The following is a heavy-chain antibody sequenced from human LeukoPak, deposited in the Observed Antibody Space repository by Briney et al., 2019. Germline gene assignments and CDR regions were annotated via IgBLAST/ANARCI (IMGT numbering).Heavy chain of an antibody. V-gene: IGHV3-30-3*01. CDR2: ISYDGSNK. CDR3: AKDRGQVTTRYYYYGMDV. J-gene: IGHJ6*02. D-gene: IGHD4-17*01. CDR1: GFTFSSYA. Sequence: GRSLRLSCAASGFTFSSYAMSWVRQAPGKGLEWVAFISYDGSNKYYADSVKGRFTISRDNSKNTLYLQMNSLRVEDTAVYYCAKDRGQVTTRYYYYGMDVWGQGTTVTVSS.